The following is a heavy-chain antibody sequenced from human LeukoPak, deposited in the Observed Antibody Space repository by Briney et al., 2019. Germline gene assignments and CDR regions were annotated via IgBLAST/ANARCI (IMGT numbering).Heavy chain of an antibody. Sequence: SETLSLTCTVSGNSISSGDYYWSWIRQPAGTGLEWIGRIYTSGSTNYNPSLKSRVTISVDTSKNQFSLKLSSVTAADTAVYYCARMASYSAFDYWGQGTLVTVSS. CDR1: GNSISSGDYY. CDR3: ARMASYSAFDY. J-gene: IGHJ4*02. D-gene: IGHD1-26*01. CDR2: IYTSGST. V-gene: IGHV4-61*02.